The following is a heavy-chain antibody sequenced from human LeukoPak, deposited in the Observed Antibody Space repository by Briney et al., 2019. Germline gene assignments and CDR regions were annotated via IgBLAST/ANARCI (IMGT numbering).Heavy chain of an antibody. CDR2: IRYDGSNE. V-gene: IGHV3-30*02. CDR3: AKSPRSSGWFLDY. D-gene: IGHD6-19*01. CDR1: GFTFSSYG. J-gene: IGHJ4*02. Sequence: GGSLRPSCAASGFTFSSYGMHWVRQAPGKGLEWVAFIRYDGSNEYYADSVKGRFTISRDNSKNTLYLQMNSLRAEDTALYYCAKSPRSSGWFLDYWGQGTLVTVSS.